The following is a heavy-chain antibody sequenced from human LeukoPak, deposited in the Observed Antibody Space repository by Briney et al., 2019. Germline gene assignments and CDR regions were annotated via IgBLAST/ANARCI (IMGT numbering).Heavy chain of an antibody. CDR1: GFTFSSYS. CDR3: ASRYCSGGSCFFDY. D-gene: IGHD2-15*01. V-gene: IGHV4-59*08. CDR2: IYNSGTT. Sequence: GSLRLSCAASGFTFSSYSINWVRQAPGKGLEWIGYIYNSGTTNYNPSLKSRVTMSVDTSKNQFSLKLSSVTAADTAIYHCASRYCSGGSCFFDYWGQGTLVTVSS. J-gene: IGHJ4*02.